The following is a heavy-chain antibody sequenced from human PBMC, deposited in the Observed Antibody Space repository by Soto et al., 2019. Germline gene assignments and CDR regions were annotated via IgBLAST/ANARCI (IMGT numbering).Heavy chain of an antibody. CDR2: INPSGGST. CDR3: AREDRDRETGLVPAAIDGMDV. CDR1: GYTFTSYY. J-gene: IGHJ6*02. Sequence: ASVKVSCKASGYTFTSYYMHWVRQAHGQGLEWMGIINPSGGSTSYAQKFQGRVTITADKSTSTAYMELSSLRSEDTAVYYCAREDRDRETGLVPAAIDGMDVWGQGTTVTVSS. V-gene: IGHV1-46*01. D-gene: IGHD2-2*01.